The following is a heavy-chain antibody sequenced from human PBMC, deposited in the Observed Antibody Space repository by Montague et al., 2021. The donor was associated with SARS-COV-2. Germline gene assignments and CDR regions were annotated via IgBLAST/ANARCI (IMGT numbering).Heavy chain of an antibody. D-gene: IGHD1-26*01. CDR1: GFSFSNYA. J-gene: IGHJ4*02. CDR3: ARGGTYPHYFFDS. Sequence: SLRLSCAASGFSFSNYAMHWVRQAPGKGLEYVSGISTIGGSRYYTYSVKGRFTISRDNSKNMVFLQMDILRSEDMAVYYCARGGTYPHYFFDSWGQGALVTVSS. V-gene: IGHV3-64*01. CDR2: ISTIGGSR.